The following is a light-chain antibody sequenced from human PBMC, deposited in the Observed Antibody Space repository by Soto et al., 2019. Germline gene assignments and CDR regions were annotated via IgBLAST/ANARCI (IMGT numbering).Light chain of an antibody. V-gene: IGLV2-14*01. J-gene: IGLJ3*02. CDR2: DVG. Sequence: QSVLTQPASVSGSPGQSVTISCTGTSSDVGGYDYVSWYQQHPGKAPQLMIYDVGNRPSGVSNRFSGSKSGNTASLTISGLQAEDEADYYCSSYTTTTTRVFGGGTKVTVL. CDR1: SSDVGGYDY. CDR3: SSYTTTTTRV.